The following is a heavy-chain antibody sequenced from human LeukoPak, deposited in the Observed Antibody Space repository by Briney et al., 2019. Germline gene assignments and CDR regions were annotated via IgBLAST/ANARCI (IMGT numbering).Heavy chain of an antibody. CDR3: AKDEADSSSLASGFDYYGMDV. Sequence: GGSLRLSCAASGFTFSSYGMHWVRQAPGKGLEWVALISYDGGTEYYADSVKGRFTISRDKSENTLYLQLNSLRGEDTAVYYCAKDEADSSSLASGFDYYGMDVWGQGTTVTVSS. J-gene: IGHJ6*02. CDR1: GFTFSSYG. CDR2: ISYDGGTE. V-gene: IGHV3-30*18. D-gene: IGHD6-13*01.